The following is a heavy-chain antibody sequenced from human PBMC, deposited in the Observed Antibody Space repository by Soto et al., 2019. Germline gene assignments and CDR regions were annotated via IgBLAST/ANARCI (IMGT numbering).Heavy chain of an antibody. D-gene: IGHD1-1*01. CDR1: GGSISSSSYS. CDR2: MYYGVNT. CDR3: ARDPTGTGGFDY. V-gene: IGHV4-39*07. Sequence: SETLSLTCIVSGGSISSSSYSWAWIRQPPGKGLELIGTMYYGVNTYYNPSLESRVTISVDTSKNQFSLKLSSVTAADTAVYYCARDPTGTGGFDYWGQGTLVTVSS. J-gene: IGHJ4*02.